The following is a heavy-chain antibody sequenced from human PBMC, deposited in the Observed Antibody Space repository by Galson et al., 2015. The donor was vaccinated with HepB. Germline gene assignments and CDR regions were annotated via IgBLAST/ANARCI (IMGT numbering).Heavy chain of an antibody. CDR2: IDWDDDK. D-gene: IGHD7-27*01. CDR3: ARSRAWGDLFEA. J-gene: IGHJ3*01. V-gene: IGHV2-70*04. CDR1: GFSLSTDGVR. Sequence: PALVKPTQTLTLTCTFSGFSLSTDGVRVGWFRQSPGKALEWVARIDWDDDKFYRTSLKTRLTISKDTSKNQVVLTMTNMDPVDTGTYYCARSRAWGDLFEAWGQGTMVTVSS.